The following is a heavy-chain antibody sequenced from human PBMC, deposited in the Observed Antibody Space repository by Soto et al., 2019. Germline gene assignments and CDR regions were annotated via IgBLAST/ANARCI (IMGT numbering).Heavy chain of an antibody. CDR3: AKAGDSSGSYPRGDWFDP. CDR1: GFTFNSYA. V-gene: IGHV3-23*01. D-gene: IGHD3-22*01. J-gene: IGHJ5*02. Sequence: EVQLLESGGGLAQPGGSLRLSCAASGFTFNSYAMTWVRQAPGKGLEWVSAISGSGDSTYYADSVKGRFTISSDNSKNTLYLHTSRLRAEDTAVYYCAKAGDSSGSYPRGDWFDPWGQGTLVTVSS. CDR2: ISGSGDST.